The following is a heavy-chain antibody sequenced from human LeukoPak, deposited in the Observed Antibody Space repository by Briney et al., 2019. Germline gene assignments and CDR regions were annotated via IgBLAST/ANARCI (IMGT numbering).Heavy chain of an antibody. Sequence: GGSLRLSGAASGFIFDDYGRSWVRQAPGKGLEWVSGINWNGGSTGYADSVKGRFTISRDNAKNSLYVQMNSLRAEDTALYYCARGGYSGSYFAYWGQGTLVTVSS. V-gene: IGHV3-20*04. D-gene: IGHD1-26*01. J-gene: IGHJ4*02. CDR1: GFIFDDYG. CDR3: ARGGYSGSYFAY. CDR2: INWNGGST.